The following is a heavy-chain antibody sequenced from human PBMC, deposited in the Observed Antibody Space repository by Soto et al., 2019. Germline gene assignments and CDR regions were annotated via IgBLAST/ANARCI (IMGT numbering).Heavy chain of an antibody. Sequence: GGSLRLSCAASGFPFSSYGMQWVRKAPGKGLEWVAVISYDGTTKHYADSVKGRFTISRDNSKNTLFLQMNSLRVEDTAVYYCAKEKTVATSREYDYWGQGTQVTVSS. CDR1: GFPFSSYG. CDR2: ISYDGTTK. J-gene: IGHJ4*02. D-gene: IGHD3-10*01. CDR3: AKEKTVATSREYDY. V-gene: IGHV3-30*18.